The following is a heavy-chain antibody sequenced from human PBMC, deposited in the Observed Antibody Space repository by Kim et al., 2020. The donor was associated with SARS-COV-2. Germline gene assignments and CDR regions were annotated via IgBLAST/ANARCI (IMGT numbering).Heavy chain of an antibody. CDR1: GFTFSSYA. J-gene: IGHJ4*02. V-gene: IGHV3-30*04. Sequence: GGSLRLSCAASGFTFSSYAMHWVRQAPGKGLEWVAVISYDGSNKYYADSVKGRFTFSRDNSKNTLYLQMNSLRAEDTAVYYCARVYDSSFGWGQGTLVTVSS. CDR2: ISYDGSNK. D-gene: IGHD3-22*01. CDR3: ARVYDSSFG.